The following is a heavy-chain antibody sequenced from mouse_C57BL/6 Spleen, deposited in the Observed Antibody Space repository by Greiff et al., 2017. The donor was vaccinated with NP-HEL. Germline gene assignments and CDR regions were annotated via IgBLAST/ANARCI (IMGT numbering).Heavy chain of an antibody. CDR2: IDPSDSET. CDR3: ATAHYYAMDY. J-gene: IGHJ4*01. Sequence: QVQLQQPGAELVRPGSSVKLSCKASGYTFTSYWMHWVKQRPIQGLEWIGNIDPSDSETHYNQKFKDKATLTVDKSSSTAYMQISSLTSEDSAVYYCATAHYYAMDYWGQGTSVTVSS. CDR1: GYTFTSYW. V-gene: IGHV1-52*01.